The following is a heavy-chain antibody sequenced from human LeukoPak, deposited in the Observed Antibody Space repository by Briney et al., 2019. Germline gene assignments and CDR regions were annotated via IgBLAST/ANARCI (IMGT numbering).Heavy chain of an antibody. CDR2: ISYTSETK. CDR3: AELGITMIGGV. J-gene: IGHJ6*04. CDR1: GFPFDEYA. D-gene: IGHD3-10*02. V-gene: IGHV3-9*01. Sequence: HPGGSLRLSCAASGFPFDEYAMHWIRQAPGKGLEWVSGISYTSETKGYVDSVKGRFTISRDNAKNSLYLQMNSLRAEDTAVYYCAELGITMIGGVWGKGTTVTISS.